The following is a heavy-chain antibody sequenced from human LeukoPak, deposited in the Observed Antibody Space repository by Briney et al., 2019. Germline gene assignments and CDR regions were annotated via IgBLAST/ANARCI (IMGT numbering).Heavy chain of an antibody. J-gene: IGHJ6*03. CDR1: GGSISSSSYY. CDR2: IYYSGST. D-gene: IGHD5-18*01. Sequence: SETLSLTCTVSGGSISSSSYYWGWIRQPPGKGLEWIGSIYYSGSTYYNPSLKSRVTISVDTSKNQFSLKLSSVTAADTAVYYCARDLGGYGYYYYHYYMDVWGKGTTVTVSS. V-gene: IGHV4-39*07. CDR3: ARDLGGYGYYYYHYYMDV.